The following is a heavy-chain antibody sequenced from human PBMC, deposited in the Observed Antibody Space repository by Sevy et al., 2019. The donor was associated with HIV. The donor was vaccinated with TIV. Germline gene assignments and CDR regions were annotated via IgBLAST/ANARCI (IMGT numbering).Heavy chain of an antibody. CDR1: GFSFSVYG. V-gene: IGHV3-30*02. J-gene: IGHJ4*02. Sequence: GGSLRLSCAASGFSFSVYGMHWVRQAPGKGLEWVAVMRFDESSKYYADSVKGRFTISRDNAKNTLFLQMDSLRLDDTAIYYCAGELGTGAESKVFDYWGQGTLVTVSS. D-gene: IGHD7-27*01. CDR3: AGELGTGAESKVFDY. CDR2: MRFDESSK.